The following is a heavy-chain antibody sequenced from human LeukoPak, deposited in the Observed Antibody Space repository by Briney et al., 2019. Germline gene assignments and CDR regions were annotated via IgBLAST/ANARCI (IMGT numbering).Heavy chain of an antibody. Sequence: PGGSLRLSCAASGFTFSNAWMTWVRQAPGKGLEWVAVIWYDGSIKYYADSVKGRFSISRDNSKNTLYLQMNSLRAEDTAVYYCARYCSGGTCKLGYYYYGMDVWGQGTTVTVSS. V-gene: IGHV3-33*08. CDR3: ARYCSGGTCKLGYYYYGMDV. CDR2: IWYDGSIK. CDR1: GFTFSNAW. J-gene: IGHJ6*02. D-gene: IGHD2-15*01.